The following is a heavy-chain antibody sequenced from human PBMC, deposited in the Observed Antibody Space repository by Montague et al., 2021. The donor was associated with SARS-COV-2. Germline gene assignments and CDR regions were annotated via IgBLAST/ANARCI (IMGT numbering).Heavy chain of an antibody. CDR3: ARQRRYQLPITIFGVVMADAFDI. Sequence: SETPSLTCTVSGGPISSYYWSWIRQPPGKGLEWIGYIYYSGSTNYNPSLKSRVTISVDTSKNQFSLKLSSVTAADTAVYYCARQRRYQLPITIFGVVMADAFDIWGQGTMVTVSS. CDR1: GGPISSYY. CDR2: IYYSGST. D-gene: IGHD3-3*01. V-gene: IGHV4-59*08. J-gene: IGHJ3*02.